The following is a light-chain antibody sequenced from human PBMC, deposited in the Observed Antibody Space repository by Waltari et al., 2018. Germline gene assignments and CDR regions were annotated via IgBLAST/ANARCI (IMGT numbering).Light chain of an antibody. CDR3: CSYAGSSTYV. V-gene: IGLV2-11*01. CDR2: DVL. J-gene: IGLJ1*01. CDR1: SSDVGGYNY. Sequence: QSALTQPRSVSGSPGQSVTISCTGTSSDVGGYNYVSWSQQHPRKAPKLMIFDVLKRPSAGSPRFSGCKSGNTASLPISGLQADDEADYYCCSYAGSSTYVFGTGTKLTVL.